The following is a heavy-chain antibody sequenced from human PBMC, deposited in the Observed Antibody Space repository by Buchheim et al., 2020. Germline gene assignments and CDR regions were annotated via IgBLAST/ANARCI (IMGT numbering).Heavy chain of an antibody. CDR3: ARISANSGYDWAFDY. CDR2: INPSGGST. J-gene: IGHJ4*02. D-gene: IGHD5-12*01. V-gene: IGHV1-46*01. Sequence: QVQLVQSGAEVKKPGASVKVSCKASGYTFTSFYMLWLRQAPGQGLEWMGIINPSGGSTNYAQKFQGRVTMTRATSTNTVYMELSSLRSEDTAVYYCARISANSGYDWAFDYWGQGTL. CDR1: GYTFTSFY.